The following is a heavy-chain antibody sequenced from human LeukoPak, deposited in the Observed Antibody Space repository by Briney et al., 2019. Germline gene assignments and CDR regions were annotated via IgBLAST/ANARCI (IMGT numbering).Heavy chain of an antibody. CDR3: ATYDSSGYMDF. CDR1: GYTFTSYD. Sequence: ASVKVSCKASGYTFTSYDINWVRQATGQGLEWMGGFDPADGETIYAQNFQGRVTTTEDTSVDTAYMQLRSLRSDDTAVYFCATYDSSGYMDFWGQGTLVTVSS. CDR2: FDPADGET. J-gene: IGHJ4*02. V-gene: IGHV1-24*01. D-gene: IGHD3-22*01.